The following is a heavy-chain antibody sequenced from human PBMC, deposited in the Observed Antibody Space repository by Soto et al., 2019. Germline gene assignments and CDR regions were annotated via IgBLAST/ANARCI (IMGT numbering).Heavy chain of an antibody. CDR1: GGSISIYY. CDR2: IYYSGST. J-gene: IGHJ6*03. Sequence: SETLSLTCTVSGGSISIYYWSWIRQPPGKGLEWIGYIYYSGSTNYNPSLKSRVTISVDTSKNQFSLKLSSVTAADTAVYYCARGSNYYYMDVWGKGTTVTVSS. V-gene: IGHV4-59*01. CDR3: ARGSNYYYMDV.